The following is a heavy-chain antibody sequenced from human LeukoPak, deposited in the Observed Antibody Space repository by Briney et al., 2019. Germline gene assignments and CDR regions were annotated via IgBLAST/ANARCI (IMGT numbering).Heavy chain of an antibody. CDR1: GYTFTSYG. CDR3: ARDPGYYYGSGRDYYYYYMDV. CDR2: IIPIFGTA. J-gene: IGHJ6*03. V-gene: IGHV1-69*13. Sequence: SVKVSCKASGYTFTSYGISWVRQAPGQGLEWMGGIIPIFGTANYAQKFQDRVTITADESTSTAYMELSSLRSEDTAVYYCARDPGYYYGSGRDYYYYYMDVWGKGTTVIVSS. D-gene: IGHD3-10*01.